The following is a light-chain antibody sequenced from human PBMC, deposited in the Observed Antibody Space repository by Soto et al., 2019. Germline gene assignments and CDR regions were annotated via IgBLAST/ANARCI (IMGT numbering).Light chain of an antibody. CDR1: QSVSRY. J-gene: IGKJ4*01. Sequence: DIVLTQSPATLSLSPGERATISCRASQSVSRYLAWYQQKPGQAPRLLIYDASNRATGIPARFSGSGSGTDFSLTISSLEPEDFAVYYCQQRSDWPSTFGGGTMVQIK. V-gene: IGKV3-11*01. CDR2: DAS. CDR3: QQRSDWPST.